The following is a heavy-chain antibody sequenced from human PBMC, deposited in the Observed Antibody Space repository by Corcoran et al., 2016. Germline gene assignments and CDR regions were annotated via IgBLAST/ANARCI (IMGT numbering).Heavy chain of an antibody. CDR1: GGTFSSYA. Sequence: QVQLVQSGAEVKTPGSSVKVSCKASGGTFSSYAISWVRQAPGQGLEWVGGIIPIFATANYARKFQGRVTITADESTSTAYMELSSLRYEDTAVYYWSRDFQLTCSSSTCYNPTIPNYYGMDVWGQGTTVTVSS. CDR2: IIPIFATA. D-gene: IGHD2-2*02. V-gene: IGHV1-69*01. J-gene: IGHJ6*02. CDR3: SRDFQLTCSSSTCYNPTIPNYYGMDV.